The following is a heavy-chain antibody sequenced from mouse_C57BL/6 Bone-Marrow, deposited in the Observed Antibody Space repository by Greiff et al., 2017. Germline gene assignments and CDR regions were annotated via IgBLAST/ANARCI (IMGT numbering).Heavy chain of an antibody. CDR1: GYAFSSYW. J-gene: IGHJ1*03. CDR3: AHGNYFYWYFAV. V-gene: IGHV1-80*01. D-gene: IGHD2-1*01. Sequence: VKLMESGAELVKPGASVKISCKASGYAFSSYWMNWVKQRPGKGLEWIGQIFPGDGDTNYNGKFKGKATLTADKSSSTAYMQLSSLTSEDSAVYYCAHGNYFYWYFAVWGTGTTVTVSS. CDR2: IFPGDGDT.